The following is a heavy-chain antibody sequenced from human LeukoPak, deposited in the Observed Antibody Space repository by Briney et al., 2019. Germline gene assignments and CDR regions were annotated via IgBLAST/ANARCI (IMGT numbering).Heavy chain of an antibody. V-gene: IGHV4-39*01. D-gene: IGHD3-10*01. CDR2: IYYSGST. J-gene: IGHJ4*02. CDR1: GGSISSSSYY. Sequence: SETLSLTCTVSGGSISSSSYYWGWIRQPPGKGLEWIGSIYYSGSTYYNPSLKSRVTISVDTSKNQFSMKLSSVTAADTAVYYCASDRGMVRGVIITFFDYWGQGTLVTVSS. CDR3: ASDRGMVRGVIITFFDY.